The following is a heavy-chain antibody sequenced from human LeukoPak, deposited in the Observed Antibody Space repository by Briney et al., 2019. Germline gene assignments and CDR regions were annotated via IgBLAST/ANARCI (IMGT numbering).Heavy chain of an antibody. CDR3: ARTVPGIAVAGTPLYFDY. CDR2: IYTSGST. J-gene: IGHJ4*02. CDR1: GGSISSYY. D-gene: IGHD6-19*01. V-gene: IGHV4-4*07. Sequence: SETLSLTCTVSGGSISSYYWSWIRQPAGKGLECIGRIYTSGSTNYNPSLKSRVTMSVDTSKNQFSLKLSSVTAADTAVYYCARTVPGIAVAGTPLYFDYWGQGTLVTVSS.